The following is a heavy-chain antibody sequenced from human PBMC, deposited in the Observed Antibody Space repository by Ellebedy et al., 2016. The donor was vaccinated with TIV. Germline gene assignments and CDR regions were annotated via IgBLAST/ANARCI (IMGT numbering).Heavy chain of an antibody. V-gene: IGHV1-46*01. CDR2: INPSGGST. D-gene: IGHD1-14*01. CDR1: GYTFTGYY. CDR3: ARQWTVRKDYYYGLDV. Sequence: ASVKVSXXASGYTFTGYYMHWVRQAPGQGLEWMGIINPSGGSTSYAQKFQGRVTITRDTSASTVYMELSSLRSEDTSVYHCARQWTVRKDYYYGLDVWGQGTTVTVSS. J-gene: IGHJ6*02.